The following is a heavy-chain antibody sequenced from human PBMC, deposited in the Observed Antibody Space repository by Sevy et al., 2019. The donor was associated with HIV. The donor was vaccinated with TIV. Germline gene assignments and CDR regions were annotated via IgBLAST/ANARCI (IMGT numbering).Heavy chain of an antibody. CDR2: INGGGGST. V-gene: IGHV3-23*01. CDR3: AKAPYYDFWSHNYNDWFDP. Sequence: GGSLRLSCVASGFRFSAFGMAWVRQAAGEGLEWVSGINGGGGSTYYRNPVKGRFTVSRDNSKNTVYLQMNSLRADDTAVYYCAKAPYYDFWSHNYNDWFDPWGQGTLVTVSS. J-gene: IGHJ5*02. D-gene: IGHD3-3*01. CDR1: GFRFSAFG.